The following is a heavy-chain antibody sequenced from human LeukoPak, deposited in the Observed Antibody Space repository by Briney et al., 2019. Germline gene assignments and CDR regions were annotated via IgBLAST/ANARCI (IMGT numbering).Heavy chain of an antibody. V-gene: IGHV4-61*02. J-gene: IGHJ3*02. CDR3: ARDHTVTAFDI. Sequence: SQTLSLTCTVSGGSISSGSYYWSWIRQPAGKGLEWIGRIYTSGSTNYNPSLKSRVTKSVDTSKNQFSLKLSSVTAVDTAVYYCARDHTVTAFDIWGQGTMVTVSS. CDR1: GGSISSGSYY. CDR2: IYTSGST. D-gene: IGHD4-17*01.